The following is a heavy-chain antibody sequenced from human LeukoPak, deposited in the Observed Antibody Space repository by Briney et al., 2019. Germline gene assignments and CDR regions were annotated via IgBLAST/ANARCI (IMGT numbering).Heavy chain of an antibody. D-gene: IGHD1-7*01. CDR2: INPNSGGT. CDR3: ARVEDWNYWFDP. V-gene: IGHV1-2*02. Sequence: MGWINPNSGGTNYAQKFQGRVTMTRDTSISTAYMELSRLRSDDTAVYYCARVEDWNYWFDPWGQGTLVTVSS. J-gene: IGHJ5*02.